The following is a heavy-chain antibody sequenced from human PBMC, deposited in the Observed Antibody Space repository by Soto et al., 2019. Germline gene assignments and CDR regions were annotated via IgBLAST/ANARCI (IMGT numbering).Heavy chain of an antibody. V-gene: IGHV3-30-3*01. CDR2: ISYDGSNK. CDR1: GFTFSSYA. D-gene: IGHD4-17*01. CDR3: ARDGFYGDYVDY. J-gene: IGHJ4*02. Sequence: LRLSCAASGFTFSSYAMHWVRQAPGKGLEWVAVISYDGSNKYYADSVKGRFTISRDNSKNTLYLQMNSLRAEDTAVYYCARDGFYGDYVDYWGQGTLVTVSS.